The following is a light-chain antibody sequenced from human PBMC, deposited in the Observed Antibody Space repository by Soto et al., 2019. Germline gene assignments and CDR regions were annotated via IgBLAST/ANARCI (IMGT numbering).Light chain of an antibody. CDR1: QSVSSN. Sequence: EIVMTQSPATLSVSPWERATLSCRASQSVSSNLAWYQQKPGQAPRLLIYGASTRATGIPARFSGSGSGTEFTLTISSLQSEDFGVYYCQQYDNSPITFGQGTRLEIK. J-gene: IGKJ5*01. V-gene: IGKV3D-15*02. CDR2: GAS. CDR3: QQYDNSPIT.